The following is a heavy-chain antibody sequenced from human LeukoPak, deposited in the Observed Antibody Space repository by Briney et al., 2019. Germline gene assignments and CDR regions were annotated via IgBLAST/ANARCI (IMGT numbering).Heavy chain of an antibody. Sequence: PGGSLRLSCAASGFTFSNAWMSWVRQAPGKGLEWVGRIKSKTDGGTTDYAAPVKGRFTISRDDSKNTLYLQMNSLKTEDTAVYYCTVEQWPSYYYYYMDVWGKGTTVTISS. D-gene: IGHD6-19*01. J-gene: IGHJ6*03. CDR2: IKSKTDGGTT. V-gene: IGHV3-15*01. CDR3: TVEQWPSYYYYYMDV. CDR1: GFTFSNAW.